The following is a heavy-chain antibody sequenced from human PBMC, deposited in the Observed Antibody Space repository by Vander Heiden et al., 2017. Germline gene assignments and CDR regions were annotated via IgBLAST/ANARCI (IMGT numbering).Heavy chain of an antibody. D-gene: IGHD6-13*01. V-gene: IGHV4-59*01. CDR3: ARGRIAAGLFDY. CDR2: IYYSGST. CDR1: GGSISSYY. J-gene: IGHJ4*02. Sequence: QVQLQESGPGLVKPSETLSLTCTVSGGSISSYYWSWIRQPPGKGLEWIGYIYYSGSTNYNPSLKSRVTISVDTSKNKFSLKLSSVTAADTAVYYCARGRIAAGLFDYWGQGTLVTVSS.